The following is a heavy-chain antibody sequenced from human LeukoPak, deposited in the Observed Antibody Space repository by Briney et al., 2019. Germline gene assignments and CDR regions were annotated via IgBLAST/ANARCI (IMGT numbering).Heavy chain of an antibody. V-gene: IGHV3-23*01. J-gene: IGHJ6*02. CDR3: AKWRYYYDSSGYYKIYYYYGMDV. D-gene: IGHD3-22*01. CDR2: ISGSGGST. CDR1: GFTFSSYA. Sequence: SGGSLRLSCAASGFTFSSYAMSWVRQAPGKGLEWVSAISGSGGSTYYADSVKGRFTISRDNSKNTLYLQMNSLRAKDTAVYYCAKWRYYYDSSGYYKIYYYYGMDVWGQGTTVTVSS.